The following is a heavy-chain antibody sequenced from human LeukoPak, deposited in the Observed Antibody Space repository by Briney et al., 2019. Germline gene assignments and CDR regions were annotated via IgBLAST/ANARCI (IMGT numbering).Heavy chain of an antibody. Sequence: SETLSLTCTVSGDSISSNNYYWGWIRQPPGKGLEWIGSMFYGGTTSYNPSLKSRVIISVDTSKNQFSLKLNSVTAADTAVYYCARGQFWSGYSIWGQGTLVAVSS. J-gene: IGHJ4*02. CDR1: GDSISSNNYY. CDR2: MFYGGTT. CDR3: ARGQFWSGYSI. D-gene: IGHD3-3*02. V-gene: IGHV4-39*01.